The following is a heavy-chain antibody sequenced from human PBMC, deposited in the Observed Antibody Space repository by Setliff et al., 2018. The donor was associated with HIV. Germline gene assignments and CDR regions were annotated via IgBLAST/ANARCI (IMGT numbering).Heavy chain of an antibody. CDR2: INPNSGGT. V-gene: IGHV1-2*06. CDR3: ARDQGIAAAGSVY. D-gene: IGHD6-13*01. CDR1: GYTFSAYY. J-gene: IGHJ4*02. Sequence: ASVKVSCKASGYTFSAYYMHWVRQAPGQGLEWMGRINPNSGGTNYAQKFQGRVTMTRDTSISTAYMELSRLRSDDTAVYYCARDQGIAAAGSVYWGQGTLVTVSS.